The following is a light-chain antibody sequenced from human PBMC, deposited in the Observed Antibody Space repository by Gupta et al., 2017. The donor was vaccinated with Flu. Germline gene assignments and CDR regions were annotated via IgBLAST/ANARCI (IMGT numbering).Light chain of an antibody. CDR1: QSVSSN. V-gene: IGKV3-15*01. Sequence: EIVITQSPATLSVSPGERATLSCRASQSVSSNLAWYQQKPGQAPRRLIYGASTRATGIPARFSGSGSGAEFTLTISSLQSEEFAVYYCQQYNNWPPLTFGGGTKVEIK. J-gene: IGKJ4*01. CDR2: GAS. CDR3: QQYNNWPPLT.